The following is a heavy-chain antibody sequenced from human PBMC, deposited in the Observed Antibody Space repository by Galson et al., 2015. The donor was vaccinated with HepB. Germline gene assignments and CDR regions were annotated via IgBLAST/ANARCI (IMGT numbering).Heavy chain of an antibody. V-gene: IGHV3-23*01. D-gene: IGHD3-3*01. CDR2: ISGSGGST. J-gene: IGHJ4*02. CDR1: GFTFSSYA. CDR3: AKDHLPSPMYYDFWSGASSDY. Sequence: SLRLSCAASGFTFSSYAMSWVRQAPGKGLEWVSAISGSGGSTYYADSVKGRFTISRDNSKNTLYLQMNSLRAEDTAVYYCAKDHLPSPMYYDFWSGASSDYWGQGTLVTVSS.